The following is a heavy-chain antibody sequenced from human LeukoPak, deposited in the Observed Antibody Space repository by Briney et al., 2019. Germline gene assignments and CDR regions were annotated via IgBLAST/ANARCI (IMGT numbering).Heavy chain of an antibody. CDR1: GGSLSSYY. CDR2: IYTSGST. Sequence: SETLSLSCAVSGGSLSSYYWSWVRQPPGKGLEWIWHIYTSGSTNYNPSLKSRVTMSVDTSKNQCSLKLSSVTAADTAVYYCARDSLGYSSSWYNNWFDPGGQGTLVTVSS. CDR3: ARDSLGYSSSWYNNWFDP. V-gene: IGHV4-4*07. J-gene: IGHJ5*02. D-gene: IGHD6-13*01.